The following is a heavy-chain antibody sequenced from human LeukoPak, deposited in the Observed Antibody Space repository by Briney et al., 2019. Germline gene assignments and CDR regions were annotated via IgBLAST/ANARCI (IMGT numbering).Heavy chain of an antibody. CDR3: AKDLAAATSNSYFDY. V-gene: IGHV3-30*18. Sequence: GGSLRLSCAASGFTFSSYGMHWVRQAPGKGLEWVAVISYDGSNKYYADSVMGRFTISRDNSKNTLYLQMNSLRAEDTAVYYCAKDLAAATSNSYFDYWGQGTLVTVSS. CDR2: ISYDGSNK. J-gene: IGHJ4*02. CDR1: GFTFSSYG. D-gene: IGHD6-13*01.